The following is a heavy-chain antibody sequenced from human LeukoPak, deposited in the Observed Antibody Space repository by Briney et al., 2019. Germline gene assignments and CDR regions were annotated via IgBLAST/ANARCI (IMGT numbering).Heavy chain of an antibody. CDR2: ISGSDGST. D-gene: IGHD6-19*01. V-gene: IGHV3-23*01. J-gene: IGHJ4*02. CDR1: GFTFSSYA. CDR3: ATIEAVRFHY. Sequence: GGSLRLSCAASGFTFSSYAMSWVRQAPGRGLEWVSGISGSDGSTNYADSVKGRFTISRDNSKNTLYLQMNSLRVEDTAVYYCATIEAVRFHYWGQGTLVTVSS.